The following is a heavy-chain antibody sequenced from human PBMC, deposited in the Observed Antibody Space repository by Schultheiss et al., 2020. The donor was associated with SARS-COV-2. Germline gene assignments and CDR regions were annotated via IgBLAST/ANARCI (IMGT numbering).Heavy chain of an antibody. CDR2: VSSGGTYT. J-gene: IGHJ4*02. V-gene: IGHV3-23*01. CDR1: GFTFSGSA. CDR3: GKGGGTNSVDY. D-gene: IGHD1-1*01. Sequence: GGSLRLSCAASGFTFSGSAMHWVRQASGKGLEWVSTVSSGGTYTYYADSVKGRFTISRDNSKNTLNLQMNSLRAEDTAEYYCGKGGGTNSVDYWGQGILVTVSS.